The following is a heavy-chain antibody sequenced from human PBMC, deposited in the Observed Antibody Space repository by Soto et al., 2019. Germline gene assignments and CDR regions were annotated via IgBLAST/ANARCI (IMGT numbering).Heavy chain of an antibody. J-gene: IGHJ4*02. CDR1: GGSISSGGYY. CDR2: IYYSGST. CDR3: ARMSTTVTTYFDY. Sequence: PSETLSLTCTVSGGSISSGGYYWSWIRQHPGKGLEWIGYIYYSGSTYYNPSLKSRVTISVDTSKNQFSLKLSSVTAADTAVYYCARMSTTVTTYFDYWGQGTLVTVSS. V-gene: IGHV4-31*03. D-gene: IGHD4-17*01.